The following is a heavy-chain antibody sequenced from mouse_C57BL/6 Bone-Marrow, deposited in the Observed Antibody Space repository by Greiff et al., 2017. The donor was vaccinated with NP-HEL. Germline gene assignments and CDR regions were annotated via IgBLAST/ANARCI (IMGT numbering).Heavy chain of an antibody. Sequence: VQLQQSGPELVKPGASVKISCKASGYTFTDYYMNWVKQSHGKSLEWIGDINPNNGGTSYNQKFKGKATLTVDKSSSTAYMELRSLTSEDSAVYYCARWEIYALYAMDYWGQGTSVTVSS. CDR1: GYTFTDYY. CDR3: ARWEIYALYAMDY. J-gene: IGHJ4*01. D-gene: IGHD1-1*01. CDR2: INPNNGGT. V-gene: IGHV1-26*01.